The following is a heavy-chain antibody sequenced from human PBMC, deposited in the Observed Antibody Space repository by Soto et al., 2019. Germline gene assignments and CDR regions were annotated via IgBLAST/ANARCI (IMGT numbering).Heavy chain of an antibody. CDR1: GGSISSSGHY. Sequence: SETLSLTCTVSGGSISSSGHYWGWIRQTPGKGMEWIGNIFYSGGTHYNASFRSRVSISVDSSKNQLSLKVTSVTAADTAVYYCARRSYGSGVDLWGRGTLVTVSS. J-gene: IGHJ5*02. V-gene: IGHV4-39*01. CDR2: IFYSGGT. D-gene: IGHD3-10*01. CDR3: ARRSYGSGVDL.